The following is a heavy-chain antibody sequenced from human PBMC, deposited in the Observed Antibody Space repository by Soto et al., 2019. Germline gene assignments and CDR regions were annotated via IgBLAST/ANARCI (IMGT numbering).Heavy chain of an antibody. J-gene: IGHJ4*02. CDR1: GGSFSGYY. Sequence: TSETLSLTCAAYGGSFSGYYWSWIRQPPGKGLEWIGEINHSGSTNYNPSLKSRVTISVDTSKNQFSLKLSSVTAADTAVYYCARGDREWGQGTLVTVSS. V-gene: IGHV4-34*01. CDR3: ARGDRE. D-gene: IGHD1-26*01. CDR2: INHSGST.